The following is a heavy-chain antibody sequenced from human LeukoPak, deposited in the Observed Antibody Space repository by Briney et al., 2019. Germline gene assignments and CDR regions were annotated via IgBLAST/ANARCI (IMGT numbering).Heavy chain of an antibody. V-gene: IGHV4-59*01. CDR3: ARLRWQLVGPYFDY. CDR1: GDSISTYY. J-gene: IGHJ4*01. Sequence: SETLSLTCSFSGDSISTYYWSWIRQSPGKGLEWIGHIYSSGNTDYNSSLKSRVTISVDTSKSQFSLRLSSVTATDTAVYYCARLRWQLVGPYFDYWGPGILVTVSS. D-gene: IGHD1-26*01. CDR2: IYSSGNT.